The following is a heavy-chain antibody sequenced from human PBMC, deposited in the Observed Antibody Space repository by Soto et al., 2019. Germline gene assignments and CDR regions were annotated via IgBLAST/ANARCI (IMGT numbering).Heavy chain of an antibody. Sequence: QVQLVQSGAEVKKPGASVKVSCKASGDTFTDYYIHWVRQAPGQGLEWLGTVNPSGGHTTYAQHFLGRMTMTRDTSTSTLYMELTSLTSEDTAVYYCARGGHVVVVTAALDYWGQGTLVTVSS. CDR1: GDTFTDYY. J-gene: IGHJ4*02. D-gene: IGHD2-21*02. V-gene: IGHV1-46*01. CDR3: ARGGHVVVVTAALDY. CDR2: VNPSGGHT.